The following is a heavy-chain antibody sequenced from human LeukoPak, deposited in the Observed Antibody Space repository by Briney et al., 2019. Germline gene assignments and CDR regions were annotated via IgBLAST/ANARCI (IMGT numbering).Heavy chain of an antibody. CDR1: GFTFSSYA. D-gene: IGHD3-3*01. J-gene: IGHJ4*02. Sequence: PGGSLRLSCAASGFTFSSYAMSWVRQAPGKGLEWISFISSSSTTIYYADSVKGRFTISRDNAKNSLFLQMNSLRAEDTAVYYCAREGRNSIFGVVNHNLNDYFDYWGQGTLVTASS. CDR2: ISSSSTTI. CDR3: AREGRNSIFGVVNHNLNDYFDY. V-gene: IGHV3-48*01.